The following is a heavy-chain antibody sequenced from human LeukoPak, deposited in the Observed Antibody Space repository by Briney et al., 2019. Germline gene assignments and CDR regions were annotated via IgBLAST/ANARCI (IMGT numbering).Heavy chain of an antibody. Sequence: SETLSLTCAVYGGSFSGYYWSWIRQPPGKGLEWIGEINHSGSTNYNPSLKSRVTISVDTSKNQFSLRLSSVTAADTAVYYCARVRIQPHLQLWLPVPRHIDYWGQGTLVTVSS. V-gene: IGHV4-34*01. CDR2: INHSGST. D-gene: IGHD5-18*01. CDR3: ARVRIQPHLQLWLPVPRHIDY. CDR1: GGSFSGYY. J-gene: IGHJ4*02.